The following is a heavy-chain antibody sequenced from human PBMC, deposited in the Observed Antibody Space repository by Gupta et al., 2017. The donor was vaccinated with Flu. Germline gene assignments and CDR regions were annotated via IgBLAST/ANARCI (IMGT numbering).Heavy chain of an antibody. CDR3: ATRQQLDLDNLDI. CDR2: INPSEGAT. Sequence: QVQLVQSGAEVKKPGASVKVSCKASGYTFTSYYMHWVRQAPGQGLEWMGVINPSEGATKYAQKFQGRVTVTRDTSTSRVYMELNSRRSEDTAMYYWATRQQLDLDNLDIWGQGTMVTVAS. CDR1: GYTFTSYY. D-gene: IGHD1-1*01. V-gene: IGHV1-46*01. J-gene: IGHJ3*02.